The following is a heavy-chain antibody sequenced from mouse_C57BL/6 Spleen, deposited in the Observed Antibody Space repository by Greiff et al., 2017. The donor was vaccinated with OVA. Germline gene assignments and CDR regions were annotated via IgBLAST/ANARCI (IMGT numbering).Heavy chain of an antibody. V-gene: IGHV1-64*01. CDR1: GYTFTSYW. J-gene: IGHJ2*01. CDR3: ASYYYGSSYYFDY. Sequence: QVQLQQPGAELVKPGASVKLSCKASGYTFTSYWMHWVKQRPGQGLEWIGMIHPNSGSTNYNEKFKSKATLTVVKSSSTAYMQLSSLTSEDSAVYYCASYYYGSSYYFDYWGQGTTLTVSS. D-gene: IGHD1-1*01. CDR2: IHPNSGST.